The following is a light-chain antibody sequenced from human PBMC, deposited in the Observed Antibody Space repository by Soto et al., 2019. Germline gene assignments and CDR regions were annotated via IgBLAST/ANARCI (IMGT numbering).Light chain of an antibody. CDR1: QSVGTK. J-gene: IGKJ2*01. Sequence: EIVLTQSPATLSVSPGEGATLSCRASQSVGTKLAWYQQKPGQAPRLLIFGVSTRAIGVPAWFSGSGSATDVSLTISSLESEDFAVYYCQQYSDWPPAYTFGQGTQLEIK. CDR2: GVS. CDR3: QQYSDWPPAYT. V-gene: IGKV3-15*01.